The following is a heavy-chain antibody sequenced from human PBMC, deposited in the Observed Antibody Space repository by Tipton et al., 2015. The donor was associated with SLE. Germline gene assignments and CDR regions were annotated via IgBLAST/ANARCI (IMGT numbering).Heavy chain of an antibody. V-gene: IGHV4-61*09. CDR1: GGSITSGSHY. D-gene: IGHD6-19*01. J-gene: IGHJ4*02. CDR2: IYSSVSP. Sequence: TLSLTCTVSGGSITSGSHYWTWIRQPAGKGLEWIGHIYSSVSPNYGPSLRSRATISVDTSKSQFSLKLSSVTASDMAEYYCAGTSSSGWYVIDYWGQGTLVTVSS. CDR3: AGTSSSGWYVIDY.